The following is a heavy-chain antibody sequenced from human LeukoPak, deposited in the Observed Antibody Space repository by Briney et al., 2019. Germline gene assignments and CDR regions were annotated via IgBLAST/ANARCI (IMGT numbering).Heavy chain of an antibody. CDR3: ARDRGSGWHSFDY. Sequence: PGGSLRLSCAASGFTFSSYYMSWVRQAPGKGLEWVSSIISSTIYMFYADSVRGRFTISRANAKNSLYLQMNSRRAEDTAVYYCARDRGSGWHSFDYCGQGTPLTVSS. V-gene: IGHV3-21*01. D-gene: IGHD6-19*01. CDR2: IISSTIYM. J-gene: IGHJ4*02. CDR1: GFTFSSYY.